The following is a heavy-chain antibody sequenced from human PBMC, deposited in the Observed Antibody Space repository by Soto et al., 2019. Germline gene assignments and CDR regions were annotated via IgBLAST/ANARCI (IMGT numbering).Heavy chain of an antibody. CDR3: ASEVAVAGLGD. Sequence: QVQLVQSGAEVKKPGASVKVSCKASGSTFTSYDINWVRQANGQGLEWMGWMNPNSGKTAYAQKFQGRVTKTRNTASTTAYKELSRLRAEDTAVHYCASEVAVAGLGDWVQGTLASVSS. CDR1: GSTFTSYD. D-gene: IGHD6-19*01. J-gene: IGHJ4*02. V-gene: IGHV1-8*01. CDR2: MNPNSGKT.